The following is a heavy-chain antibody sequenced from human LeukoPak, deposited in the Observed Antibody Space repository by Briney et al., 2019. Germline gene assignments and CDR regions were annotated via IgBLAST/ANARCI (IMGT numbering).Heavy chain of an antibody. CDR2: ICTGGST. CDR3: ARGISGRGWYVDY. J-gene: IGHJ4*02. V-gene: IGHV3-66*01. CDR1: GFTVSSNY. D-gene: IGHD1-26*01. Sequence: GGSLRLSCAASGFTVSSNYMSWVRHAPGKGLEWVSVICTGGSTYYSDSVKGRFTISRDNSKNTLLLQMSSLRADDTAVYYCARGISGRGWYVDYWGQGTLVTVSS.